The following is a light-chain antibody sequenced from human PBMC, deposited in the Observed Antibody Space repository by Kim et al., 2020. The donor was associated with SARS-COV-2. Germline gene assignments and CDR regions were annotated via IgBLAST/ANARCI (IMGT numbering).Light chain of an antibody. J-gene: IGLJ3*02. CDR2: LEGSGSY. V-gene: IGLV4-60*03. Sequence: GSSVKLTCNLRSGHSSYIIAWHQQQPGKAPRYLMKLEGSGSYNKGSGVPDRFSGSSSGADRYLTISNLQSEDEADYYCETWDSKGVFGGGTQLTVL. CDR1: SGHSSYI. CDR3: ETWDSKGV.